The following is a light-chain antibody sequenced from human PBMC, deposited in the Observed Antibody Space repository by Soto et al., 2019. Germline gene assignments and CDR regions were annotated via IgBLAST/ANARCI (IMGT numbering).Light chain of an antibody. CDR1: SSNIGRHG. CDR2: SNN. Sequence: QSVLTQPPSASGTPGQRVTISCSGSSSNIGRHGVNWYQHLPGAAPKLLIYSNNQRPSGVPDRFSGSTSGTSVSLTISGLQSEDEADYYCAPWDASLNGVVFGGGTKVTVL. CDR3: APWDASLNGVV. V-gene: IGLV1-44*01. J-gene: IGLJ2*01.